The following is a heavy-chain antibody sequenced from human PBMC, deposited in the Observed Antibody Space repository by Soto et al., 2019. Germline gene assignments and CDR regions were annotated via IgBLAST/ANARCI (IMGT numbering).Heavy chain of an antibody. CDR1: GGSISSGGYS. V-gene: IGHV4-30-2*01. Sequence: SETLSLTCAVSGGSISSGGYSWSWIRQPPGKGLEWIGYIYHSGSTYYNPSLKSRVTISVDRSKNTLYLQMNSLRAEDTAVYYCARAYYYGPAYDYWGQGTLVTVSS. D-gene: IGHD3-10*01. CDR2: IYHSGST. J-gene: IGHJ4*02. CDR3: ARAYYYGPAYDY.